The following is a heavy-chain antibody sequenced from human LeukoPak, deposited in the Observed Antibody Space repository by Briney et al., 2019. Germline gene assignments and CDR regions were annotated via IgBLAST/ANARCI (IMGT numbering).Heavy chain of an antibody. CDR2: IIPIFGIA. CDR1: GGTFSSYA. V-gene: IGHV1-69*04. Sequence: SVTVSCKASGGTFSSYAISWVRQAPGQGLEWMGRIIPIFGIANYAQKFQGRVTITADKSTSTAYMELSSLRSEDTAVYYCARAGDCSGGSCYLDSFDPWGQGTLVTVSS. J-gene: IGHJ5*02. D-gene: IGHD2-15*01. CDR3: ARAGDCSGGSCYLDSFDP.